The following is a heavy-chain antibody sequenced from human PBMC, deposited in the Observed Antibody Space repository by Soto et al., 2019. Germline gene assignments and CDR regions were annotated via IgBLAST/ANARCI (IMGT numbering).Heavy chain of an antibody. CDR3: AKARVMVVAGSTFDY. J-gene: IGHJ4*01. CDR2: IYHGGTT. CDR1: GYSISSGSY. Sequence: SETLSLTCTVSGYSISSGSYWGWIRQPPGKGPEWIASIYHGGTTFYNPSLKSRVTVSVDKSNNQFSLKLRSVTAADTAVYYCAKARVMVVAGSTFDYWGHGTPVTVSS. D-gene: IGHD6-19*01. V-gene: IGHV4-38-2*02.